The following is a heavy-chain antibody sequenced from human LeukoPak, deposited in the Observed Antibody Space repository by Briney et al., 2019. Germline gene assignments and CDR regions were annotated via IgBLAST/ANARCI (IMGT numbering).Heavy chain of an antibody. J-gene: IGHJ4*02. CDR2: IYYRGNT. CDR1: GGSISSSSYY. Sequence: PSETLSLTCTVSGGSISSSSYYWGWIRQPPGKGLEWIGSIYYRGNTYYNPSLKSRVTISVDTSKNQFSLKLRSLTAADTALYYCARGYYDVLTGHPKNLDYWDQGTLVTVSS. CDR3: ARGYYDVLTGHPKNLDY. D-gene: IGHD3-9*01. V-gene: IGHV4-39*01.